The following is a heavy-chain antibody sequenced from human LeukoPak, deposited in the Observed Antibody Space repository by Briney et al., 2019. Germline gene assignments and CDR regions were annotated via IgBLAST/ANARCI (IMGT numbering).Heavy chain of an antibody. Sequence: GGSLRLSCAASEFSVGSNYMTWVRQAPGKGLEWVSGISGSGGNTYYADSVKGRFTISRDNSKSTLYLHMNSLRAEDTAVYYCAKDAASRPGDYWGQGTLVTVSS. V-gene: IGHV3-23*01. CDR3: AKDAASRPGDY. CDR2: ISGSGGNT. J-gene: IGHJ4*02. D-gene: IGHD6-13*01. CDR1: EFSVGSNY.